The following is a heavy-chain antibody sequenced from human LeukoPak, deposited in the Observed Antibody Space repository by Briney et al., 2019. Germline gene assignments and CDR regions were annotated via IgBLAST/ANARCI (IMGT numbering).Heavy chain of an antibody. Sequence: ASVKVSCKASGYTFTSYDISWVRQAPGQGLEWMGGIIPIFGTANYAQKFQGRVTITADKSTSTAYMELSSLRSEDTAVYYCASGDYDSSGYYWSWGQGTMVTVSS. V-gene: IGHV1-69*06. CDR1: GYTFTSYD. J-gene: IGHJ3*01. D-gene: IGHD3-22*01. CDR2: IIPIFGTA. CDR3: ASGDYDSSGYYWS.